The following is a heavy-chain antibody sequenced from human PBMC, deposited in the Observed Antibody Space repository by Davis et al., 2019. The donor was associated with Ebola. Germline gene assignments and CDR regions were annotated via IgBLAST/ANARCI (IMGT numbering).Heavy chain of an antibody. D-gene: IGHD3-3*01. CDR3: AKIFTPGWFDP. Sequence: SETLSLTCTVSGGSISSSSYYWGWIRQPPGKGLEWIGYIYYSGSTNYNPSLKSRVTISVDTSKNQFSLKLSSVTAADTAVYYCAKIFTPGWFDPWGQGTLVTVSS. CDR2: IYYSGST. V-gene: IGHV4-61*05. CDR1: GGSISSSSYY. J-gene: IGHJ5*02.